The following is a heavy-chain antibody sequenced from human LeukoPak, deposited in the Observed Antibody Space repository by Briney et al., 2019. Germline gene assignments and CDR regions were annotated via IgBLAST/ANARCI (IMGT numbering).Heavy chain of an antibody. J-gene: IGHJ4*02. CDR3: AREPSGNSYRGDFDY. CDR1: GFSVNSHY. D-gene: IGHD3-10*01. V-gene: IGHV3-66*01. Sequence: GGSLRRSCAASGFSVNSHYMNWVRQAPGKGLEWVSIIYAGGNTFYADSVKGRFTISRDTSSNTLYLEMNSLRAEDTAFYYCAREPSGNSYRGDFDYWGQGTLVSVSS. CDR2: IYAGGNT.